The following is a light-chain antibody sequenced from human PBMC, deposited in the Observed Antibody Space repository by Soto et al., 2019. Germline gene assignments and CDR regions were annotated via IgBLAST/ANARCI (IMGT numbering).Light chain of an antibody. V-gene: IGKV3D-15*01. Sequence: EIVMTQSPATLSVSPGETTRLSCRASQSINSDVAWYQQKVGQTPRLLIHGASTRATGIAARFSGSGSGTEFTLTISGLQSEDFAVYYCQQYGSLSWTFGQGTKVDIK. J-gene: IGKJ1*01. CDR1: QSINSD. CDR3: QQYGSLSWT. CDR2: GAS.